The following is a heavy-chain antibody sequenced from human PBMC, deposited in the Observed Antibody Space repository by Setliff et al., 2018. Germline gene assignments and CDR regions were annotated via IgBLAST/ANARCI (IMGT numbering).Heavy chain of an antibody. CDR3: VRGNWYQWLLHD. CDR1: GFTFSLYW. J-gene: IGHJ4*02. CDR2: IKLDGSEK. D-gene: IGHD6-19*01. Sequence: GGSLRLSCEGSGFTFSLYWMTWVRQAPGKGLEWVANIKLDGSEKYYVDSVKGRFTISRDNAKNTLYLQMNSLKTEDTAVYYCVRGNWYQWLLHDWGQGTLVTVSS. V-gene: IGHV3-7*01.